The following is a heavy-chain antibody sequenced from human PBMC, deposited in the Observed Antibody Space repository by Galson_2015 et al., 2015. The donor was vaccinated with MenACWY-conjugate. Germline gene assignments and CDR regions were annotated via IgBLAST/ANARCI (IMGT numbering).Heavy chain of an antibody. J-gene: IGHJ3*01. CDR3: AGDGTSSGRREACHSSDAFDV. D-gene: IGHD2-15*01. V-gene: IGHV1-46*01. Sequence: SVKVSCKASGYSVTRHYIHWVRQAPGQGLEWMGLINPNGGITIYAQKFQGRVTVARDTSTSTVFLELSSLTSDDTPLYYCAGDGTSSGRREACHSSDAFDVWGQGTMVTVSS. CDR2: INPNGGIT. CDR1: GYSVTRHY.